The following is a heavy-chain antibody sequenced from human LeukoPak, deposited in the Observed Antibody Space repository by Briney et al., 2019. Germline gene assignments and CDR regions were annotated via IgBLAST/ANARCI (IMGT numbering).Heavy chain of an antibody. J-gene: IGHJ4*02. CDR3: ARERGPDYDFWSGPLY. Sequence: GGSLRLSCAASGFTFSDYAMSWVRQAPEKGLEWVSTISHVGGTYYADSVRGRFTISRDNSKNTLYLQMNSLRAEDTAVYYCARERGPDYDFWSGPLYWGQGTLVTVSS. D-gene: IGHD3-3*01. CDR2: ISHVGGT. CDR1: GFTFSDYA. V-gene: IGHV3-23*01.